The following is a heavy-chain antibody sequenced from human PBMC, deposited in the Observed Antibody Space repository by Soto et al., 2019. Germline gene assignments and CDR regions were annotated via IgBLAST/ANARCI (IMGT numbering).Heavy chain of an antibody. CDR3: ARREVGATTRGDY. D-gene: IGHD1-26*01. J-gene: IGHJ4*02. Sequence: EVQLVQSGAEVKKPGESLRISCKGSGYSFTSYWISWVRQMPGKGLEWMGRIDPSDSYTNYSPSFQGHVTISADKSISTAYLQGRSLKAPDTAMYYCARREVGATTRGDYWGQGTLVTVSS. CDR1: GYSFTSYW. CDR2: IDPSDSYT. V-gene: IGHV5-10-1*01.